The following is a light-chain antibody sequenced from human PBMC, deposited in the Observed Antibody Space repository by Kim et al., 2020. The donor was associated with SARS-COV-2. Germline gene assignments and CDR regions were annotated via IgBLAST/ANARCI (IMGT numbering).Light chain of an antibody. Sequence: ASVGERVTITGRASQDINIWLAWYQQRPGKAPKSLIYAASTLQTGVPGRFSGRGSGTEFTLTIRSLQPEDFATYYCQQYVSYPNTFGQGTRLEIK. CDR2: AAS. V-gene: IGKV1D-16*01. J-gene: IGKJ5*01. CDR3: QQYVSYPNT. CDR1: QDINIW.